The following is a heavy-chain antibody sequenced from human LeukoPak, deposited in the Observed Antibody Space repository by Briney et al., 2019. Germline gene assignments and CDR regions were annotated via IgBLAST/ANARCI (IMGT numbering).Heavy chain of an antibody. J-gene: IGHJ4*02. Sequence: GGSLRLSCAASGFTFSSYAMHWVRQAPGKGLEWVAVISYDGSNKYYADSVKGRFTISRDNSKNTLYLQMNSLRAEDTAVYYCASGASGDFIFDYWGQGTLVTVSS. CDR3: ASGASGDFIFDY. V-gene: IGHV3-30-3*01. CDR2: ISYDGSNK. CDR1: GFTFSSYA. D-gene: IGHD2-21*01.